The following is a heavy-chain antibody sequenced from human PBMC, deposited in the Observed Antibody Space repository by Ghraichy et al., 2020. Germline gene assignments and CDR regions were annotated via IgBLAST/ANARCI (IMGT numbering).Heavy chain of an antibody. V-gene: IGHV4-59*01. CDR3: AREPSLVSSGYYRYYYGMDV. CDR1: GGSISSYY. J-gene: IGHJ6*02. Sequence: SETLSLTCTVSGGSISSYYWSWIRQPPGKGLEWIGYIYYSGSTNYNPSLKSRVTISVDTSKNQFSLKLSSVTAADTAVYYCAREPSLVSSGYYRYYYGMDVWGQGTTVTVSS. D-gene: IGHD3-22*01. CDR2: IYYSGST.